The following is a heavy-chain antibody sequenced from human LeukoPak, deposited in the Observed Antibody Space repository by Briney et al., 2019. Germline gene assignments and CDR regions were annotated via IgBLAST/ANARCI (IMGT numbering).Heavy chain of an antibody. V-gene: IGHV3-30-3*01. CDR2: ISYDGSNK. J-gene: IGHJ6*03. CDR3: ARAYSGDIVVVPVAIGQYYHMDV. D-gene: IGHD2-2*02. CDR1: GFTFSSYA. Sequence: GGSLRLSCAASGFTFSSYAMHRVRQAPGKGLEWVAVISYDGSNKYYADSVKGRFTISRDNSKNTLYLQMNSLRAEDTAVYYCARAYSGDIVVVPVAIGQYYHMDVWGKGTTVTVSS.